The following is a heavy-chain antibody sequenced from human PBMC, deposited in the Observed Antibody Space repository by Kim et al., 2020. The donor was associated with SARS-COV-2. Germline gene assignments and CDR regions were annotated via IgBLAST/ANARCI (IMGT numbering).Heavy chain of an antibody. D-gene: IGHD2-15*01. Sequence: GGSLRLSCAASGFTFSDYYMSWIRQAPGKGLEWVSYISSSGSTIYYADSVKGRFTISRDNAKNSLYLQMNSLRAEDTAVYYCARKRVWDIVVVVAATPQSYYGMDVWGQGTTVTVSS. CDR1: GFTFSDYY. CDR2: ISSSGSTI. V-gene: IGHV3-11*01. CDR3: ARKRVWDIVVVVAATPQSYYGMDV. J-gene: IGHJ6*02.